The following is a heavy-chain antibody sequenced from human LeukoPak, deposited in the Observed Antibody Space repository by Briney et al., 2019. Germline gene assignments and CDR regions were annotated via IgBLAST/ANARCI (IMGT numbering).Heavy chain of an antibody. CDR2: IKEDGSDK. CDR1: GFTFSNSW. CDR3: ATWSDAWEFDS. J-gene: IGHJ4*02. Sequence: GGSLRLSCAASGFTFSNSWMTWVRQAPGKGLEWVAHIKEDGSDKYYVDSVTGRFTISRDNTKNSLYLQRSSLKAEDTAVYYCATWSDAWEFDSWGQGTLVSVSS. D-gene: IGHD1-26*01. V-gene: IGHV3-7*05.